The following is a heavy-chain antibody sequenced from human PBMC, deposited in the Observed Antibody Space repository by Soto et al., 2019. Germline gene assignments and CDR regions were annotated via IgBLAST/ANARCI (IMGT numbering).Heavy chain of an antibody. Sequence: ASVKVSCKASGYTFTSYYMHWVRQAPGQGLEWMGIINPSGGSTSYAQKFQGRVTMTRDTSTSTVYMELSSLRSEDTAVYYCATLANRSSGDRAVYGMDVWVQGTTVTISS. CDR1: GYTFTSYY. D-gene: IGHD6-6*01. J-gene: IGHJ6*02. V-gene: IGHV1-46*01. CDR2: INPSGGST. CDR3: ATLANRSSGDRAVYGMDV.